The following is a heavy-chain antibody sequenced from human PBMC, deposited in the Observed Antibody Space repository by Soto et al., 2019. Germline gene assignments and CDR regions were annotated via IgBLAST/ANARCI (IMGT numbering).Heavy chain of an antibody. CDR2: ITSSSGTI. CDR3: ARDWRLP. V-gene: IGHV3-48*02. Sequence: EVQLVESGGGLVQPGGSLRLSCAASGFPFSSYSMNWVRQAPGKGLEWVSFITSSSGTIYYADSVKGRFTISRDNAKNSLYLQMNSLRDVDTAVYYCARDWRLPWGQGTLVTVSS. CDR1: GFPFSSYS. D-gene: IGHD3-3*01. J-gene: IGHJ4*02.